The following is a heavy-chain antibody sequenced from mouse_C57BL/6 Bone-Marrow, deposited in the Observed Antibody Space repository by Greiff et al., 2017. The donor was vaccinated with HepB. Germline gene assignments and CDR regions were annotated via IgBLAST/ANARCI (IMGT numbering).Heavy chain of an antibody. J-gene: IGHJ2*01. Sequence: EVQRVESGGGLVKPGGSLKLSCAASGFTFSSYAMSWVRQTPEKRLEWVATISDGGSYTYYPDNVKGRFTISRDNAKNNLYLQMSHLKSEDTAMYYCARDIATIDYWGQGTTLTVSS. CDR2: ISDGGSYT. V-gene: IGHV5-4*01. CDR1: GFTFSSYA. CDR3: ARDIATIDY. D-gene: IGHD1-1*02.